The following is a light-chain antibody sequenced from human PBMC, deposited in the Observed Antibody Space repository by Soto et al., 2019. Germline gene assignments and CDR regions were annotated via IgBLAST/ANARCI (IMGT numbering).Light chain of an antibody. Sequence: EIVLTQSPATLSLSPGERATLSCRASQSVSSYLAWYQQKPGQAPRLPIYDASNRATGIPARFSGSGSGTVFAPTFGSLGPEAFAVAYCQQRGNWPPRITGGQGTRVEMK. J-gene: IGKJ5*01. CDR1: QSVSSY. V-gene: IGKV3-11*01. CDR2: DAS. CDR3: QQRGNWPPRIT.